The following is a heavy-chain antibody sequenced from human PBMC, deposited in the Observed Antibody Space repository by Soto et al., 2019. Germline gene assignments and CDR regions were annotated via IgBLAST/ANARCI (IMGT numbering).Heavy chain of an antibody. J-gene: IGHJ4*02. V-gene: IGHV1-2*02. Sequence: GASVKVSCKASGYTFTGYYMHWVRQAPGQGLEWMGWINPNSGGTNYAQKFQGRVTMTRDTSISTAYMELSRLRSDDTAVYYCARDRFGDYYKGFDYWGQRTLVTVSS. CDR3: ARDRFGDYYKGFDY. CDR1: GYTFTGYY. CDR2: INPNSGGT. D-gene: IGHD4-17*01.